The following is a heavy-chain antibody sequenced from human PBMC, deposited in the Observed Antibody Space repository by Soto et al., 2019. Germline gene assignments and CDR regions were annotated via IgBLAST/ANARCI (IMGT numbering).Heavy chain of an antibody. V-gene: IGHV3-23*01. J-gene: IGHJ4*02. D-gene: IGHD7-27*01. CDR3: AKDFRGLGDY. Sequence: EVQLLESGAGLVQPGGSLRLSCAASGFTFSSYTMSWVRQAPGKGLEWVSAISGSGGSTYYANSVKGRFTISRDNSMNPLYLQMNTVTGEDTAVYYCAKDFRGLGDYWGQGTLVSVSS. CDR1: GFTFSSYT. CDR2: ISGSGGST.